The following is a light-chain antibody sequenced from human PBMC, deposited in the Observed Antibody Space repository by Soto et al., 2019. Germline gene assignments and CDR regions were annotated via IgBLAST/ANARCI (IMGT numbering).Light chain of an antibody. CDR2: GAS. V-gene: IGKV3-20*01. J-gene: IGKJ1*01. Sequence: PVERVTLSCRASQSVSSSYLTWYQQKPGQAPRLLIYGASNRATGIPDRFSGSGSGTDFTLTISRLEPEDFAVYYCQQYGSSGTFGQGTKVDIK. CDR3: QQYGSSGT. CDR1: QSVSSSY.